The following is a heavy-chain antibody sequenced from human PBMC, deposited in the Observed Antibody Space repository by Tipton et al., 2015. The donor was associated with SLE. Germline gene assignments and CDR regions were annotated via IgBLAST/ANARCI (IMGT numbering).Heavy chain of an antibody. CDR2: IRYDGSNK. CDR1: GFTFSSYG. Sequence: SLRLSCAASGFTFSSYGMHWVRQAPGKGLEWVAFIRYDGSNKYYADSVKGRFTIPRDNSKNTLYLQMNSLRAEDTAVYYCAKDQSMIVVVSYFDYWGQGTLVTVSS. CDR3: AKDQSMIVVVSYFDY. V-gene: IGHV3-30*02. J-gene: IGHJ4*02. D-gene: IGHD3-22*01.